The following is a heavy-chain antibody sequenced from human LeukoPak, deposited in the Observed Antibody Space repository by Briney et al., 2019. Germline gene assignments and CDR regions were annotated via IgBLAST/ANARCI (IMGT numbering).Heavy chain of an antibody. CDR1: GFTFSSYG. V-gene: IGHV3-33*01. J-gene: IGHJ4*02. CDR2: IWYDGSNK. CDR3: ARDGYYYDSSGYFDY. D-gene: IGHD3-22*01. Sequence: PGGSLRLSCAVSGFTFSSYGMHWVRQAPGKGLEWVAVIWYDGSNKYYADSVKGRFTISRDNSKNTLYLQMNSLRAEDTAVYYCARDGYYYDSSGYFDYWGQGTLVTVSS.